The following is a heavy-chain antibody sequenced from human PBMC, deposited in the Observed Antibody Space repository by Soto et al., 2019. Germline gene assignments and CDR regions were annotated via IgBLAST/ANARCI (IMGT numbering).Heavy chain of an antibody. J-gene: IGHJ4*02. D-gene: IGHD3-22*01. Sequence: VKVSCNASGGTFSIYAISSVRQAPGQGLEWMGGIIPIFGTANYAQKFQGRVTITADESTRTAYMELSSLRSEDTAVYYCARIPAGGYDSSGSFDCWGQGTLVTVSS. CDR2: IIPIFGTA. CDR3: ARIPAGGYDSSGSFDC. V-gene: IGHV1-69*13. CDR1: GGTFSIYA.